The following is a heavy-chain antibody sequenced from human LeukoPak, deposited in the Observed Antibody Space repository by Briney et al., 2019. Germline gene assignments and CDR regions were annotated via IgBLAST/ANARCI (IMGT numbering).Heavy chain of an antibody. CDR2: ISSSSSYI. Sequence: GGSLRLSCAASGFTFSSYSMNWVRQAPGKGLEWVSSISSSSSYIYYADSVEGRFTISRDNAKNSLYLQMNSLRAEDTAVYYCASVVGTTSAMDYWGQGPLVT. CDR1: GFTFSSYS. V-gene: IGHV3-21*01. D-gene: IGHD2-2*01. J-gene: IGHJ4*02. CDR3: ASVVGTTSAMDY.